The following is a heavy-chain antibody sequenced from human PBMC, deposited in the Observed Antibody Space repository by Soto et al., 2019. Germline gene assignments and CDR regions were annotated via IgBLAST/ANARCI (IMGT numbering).Heavy chain of an antibody. V-gene: IGHV1-69*13. CDR2: IIPIFGTA. CDR3: ASGRVVPAAIGPDDY. D-gene: IGHD2-2*02. J-gene: IGHJ4*02. CDR1: GGTFSSYA. Sequence: SVKVSCKASGGTFSSYAISWVRQAPGQGLEWMGGIIPIFGTANYAQKFQGRVTITADESTSTAYMELSSLRSEDTAVYYCASGRVVPAAIGPDDYWGQGTLVTVSS.